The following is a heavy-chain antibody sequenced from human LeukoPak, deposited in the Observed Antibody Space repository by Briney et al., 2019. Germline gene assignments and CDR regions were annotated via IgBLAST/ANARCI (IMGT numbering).Heavy chain of an antibody. CDR2: ITPYNGNR. J-gene: IGHJ4*02. D-gene: IGHD2-2*01. V-gene: IGHV1-45*02. Sequence: GASVKVSCKASGYTFTYRYLHWVRQAPGQAFEWMGWITPYNGNRNYAKKFQDRVTITRDTSLSTAHMELSSLRFEDTAMYYCARSALYSTKSDYYFESWGQGTLVTVSS. CDR3: ARSALYSTKSDYYFES. CDR1: GYTFTYRY.